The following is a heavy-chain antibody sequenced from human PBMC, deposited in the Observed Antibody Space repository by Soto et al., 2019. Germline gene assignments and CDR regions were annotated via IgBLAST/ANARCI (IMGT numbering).Heavy chain of an antibody. J-gene: IGHJ6*02. CDR1: GGTFSSYA. Sequence: QVQLVQSGAEVKKPGSSVKVSCKASGGTFSSYAISWVRQAPGQGLEWMGGIIPIFGTANYAQKFQGRVTITADESPSTAYMELSSLRSEDTAVYYWAIGGVATIQGASNYYGMDVWGQGTTVTVSS. V-gene: IGHV1-69*01. CDR3: AIGGVATIQGASNYYGMDV. CDR2: IIPIFGTA. D-gene: IGHD5-12*01.